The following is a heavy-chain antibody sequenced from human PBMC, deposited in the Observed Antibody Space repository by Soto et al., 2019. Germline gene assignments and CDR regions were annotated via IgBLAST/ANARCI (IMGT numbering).Heavy chain of an antibody. J-gene: IGHJ4*02. Sequence: QVQLVQSGAEVKKPGASVKVSCKASGNTFTSYGISWVRQAPGQGLEWMGWISAYNGNTNYAQKLQGRVTMTTDTPASTDYKERRSLSSGEPAVYYCASDLHGDPYYWGQGTLVTVSS. V-gene: IGHV1-18*01. CDR1: GNTFTSYG. D-gene: IGHD4-17*01. CDR3: ASDLHGDPYY. CDR2: ISAYNGNT.